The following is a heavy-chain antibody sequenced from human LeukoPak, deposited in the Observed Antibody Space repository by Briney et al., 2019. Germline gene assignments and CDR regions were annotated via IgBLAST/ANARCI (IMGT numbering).Heavy chain of an antibody. J-gene: IGHJ3*02. Sequence: SSETLSLTCTVSGGSISSSSYYWSWIRQPAGKGLEWIGRIYTSGSTNYNPSLKSRVTMSVDTSRNQFSLKLSSVTAADTAVYYCARDRDSSNWADAFDIWGRGTMVTVSS. CDR1: GGSISSSSYY. CDR2: IYTSGST. CDR3: ARDRDSSNWADAFDI. D-gene: IGHD6-13*01. V-gene: IGHV4-61*02.